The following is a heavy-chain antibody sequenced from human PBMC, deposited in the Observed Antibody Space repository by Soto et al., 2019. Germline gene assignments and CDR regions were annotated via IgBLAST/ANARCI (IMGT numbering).Heavy chain of an antibody. J-gene: IGHJ4*02. CDR1: GYIFSHYY. D-gene: IGHD1-1*01. V-gene: IGHV1-46*01. Sequence: QVQLLQSGAEVRKPGASVSISCKASGYIFSHYYMSWVRQAPGQGLEWVGKINPDGGATTFARNFPGRLTRTHDASTGTAYMQLSGLTSDDTAVYYCARGRRYTFWGQGTMVSVSS. CDR3: ARGRRYTF. CDR2: INPDGGAT.